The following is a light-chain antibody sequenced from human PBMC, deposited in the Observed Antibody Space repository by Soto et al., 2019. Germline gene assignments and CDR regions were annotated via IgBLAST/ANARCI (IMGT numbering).Light chain of an antibody. Sequence: IQMTQSPSSVSASVGYRVTITCRASQDINSWLAWYQQKPGXAPKLLISKASSLQGGVPSRFSGSRSGTDFTLTISGLQPEDIGTYYCQQDNSFHRTFGQGTKVDIK. V-gene: IGKV1-12*01. J-gene: IGKJ1*01. CDR3: QQDNSFHRT. CDR1: QDINSW. CDR2: KAS.